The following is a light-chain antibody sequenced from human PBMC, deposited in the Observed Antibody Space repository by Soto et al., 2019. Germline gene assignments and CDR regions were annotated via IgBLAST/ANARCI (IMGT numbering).Light chain of an antibody. V-gene: IGLV1-44*01. CDR3: GAWDGSLNNVL. J-gene: IGLJ2*01. CDR1: GSSIGTNT. CDR2: GNN. Sequence: QSVLTQPPSASGTPGQRVTISCSGSGSSIGTNTVNWYRQRPGTAPKLLIYGNNQRPSGVPDRFSGSKSGTSASLASSGLQSEDEAEYYCGAWDGSLNNVLFGGGTKVTVL.